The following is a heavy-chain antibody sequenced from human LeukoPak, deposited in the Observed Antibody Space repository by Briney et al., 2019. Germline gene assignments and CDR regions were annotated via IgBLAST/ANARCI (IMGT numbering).Heavy chain of an antibody. CDR3: AREAGRGYYYDSSGYQGGYY. CDR2: IYYSGST. V-gene: IGHV4-39*07. J-gene: IGHJ4*02. CDR1: GGSISSSSYY. Sequence: SETLSLTCTVSGGSISSSSYYWGWIRQPPGKGLEWLGSIYYSGSTYYNPSLKSRVTISVDTSKNQFSLKLSSVTAADTAVYYCAREAGRGYYYDSSGYQGGYYWGQGTLVTVSS. D-gene: IGHD3-22*01.